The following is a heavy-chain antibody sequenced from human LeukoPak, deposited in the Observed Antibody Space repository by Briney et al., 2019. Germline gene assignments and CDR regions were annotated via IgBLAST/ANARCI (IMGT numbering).Heavy chain of an antibody. D-gene: IGHD3-10*01. V-gene: IGHV4-61*02. CDR2: IYTSGST. Sequence: SETLSLTCTVSGGSISSGSYYWSWIRQPAGKGLEWIGRIYTSGSTNYNPSLKSRVTISVDTSKNQFSLKLSSVTAADTAVYYCARGVLWFGELLEARPSCGFDPWGQGTLVTVSS. CDR1: GGSISSGSYY. CDR3: ARGVLWFGELLEARPSCGFDP. J-gene: IGHJ5*02.